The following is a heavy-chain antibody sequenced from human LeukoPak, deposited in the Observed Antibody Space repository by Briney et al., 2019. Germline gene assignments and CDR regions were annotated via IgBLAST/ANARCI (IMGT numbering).Heavy chain of an antibody. CDR2: ISTYNGNT. D-gene: IGHD2-15*01. Sequence: ASVKVSCKASVYPFTSYGISWVRQAPGQGLEWMGWISTYNGNTNYAQNLQGRVTMTTDTSTSTAYMELRSLRSDDTAVYYCARNLYFSGTTCYYDYWGQGTLVTVSS. V-gene: IGHV1-18*01. CDR3: ARNLYFSGTTCYYDY. J-gene: IGHJ4*02. CDR1: VYPFTSYG.